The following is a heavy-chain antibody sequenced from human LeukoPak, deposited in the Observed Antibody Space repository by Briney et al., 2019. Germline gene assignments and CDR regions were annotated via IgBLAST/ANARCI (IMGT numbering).Heavy chain of an antibody. V-gene: IGHV3-30-3*01. CDR3: ASAEQQLVQSDYYYYGMDD. Sequence: GGSLRLSCAASGFTFSSYAMHWVRQAPGKGLEWVAVISYDGSNKYYADSVKGRFTISRDNSKNTLYLQMNSLRAEDTAVYYCASAEQQLVQSDYYYYGMDDWGQGTTVTVSS. J-gene: IGHJ6*02. D-gene: IGHD6-13*01. CDR2: ISYDGSNK. CDR1: GFTFSSYA.